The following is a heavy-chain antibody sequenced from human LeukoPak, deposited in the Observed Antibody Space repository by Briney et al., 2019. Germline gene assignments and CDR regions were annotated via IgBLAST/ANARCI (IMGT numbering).Heavy chain of an antibody. Sequence: SETLSLTCAVYGGSFSGYYWSWIRQPPGKGLEWIGEINHSGSTNYNPSLKSRVTISVDTSKNQFSLKLSSVTAADTAVYYCAITGATRPGIDYWGQGTLVTVSS. CDR2: INHSGST. D-gene: IGHD2-15*01. J-gene: IGHJ4*02. CDR1: GGSFSGYY. V-gene: IGHV4-34*01. CDR3: AITGATRPGIDY.